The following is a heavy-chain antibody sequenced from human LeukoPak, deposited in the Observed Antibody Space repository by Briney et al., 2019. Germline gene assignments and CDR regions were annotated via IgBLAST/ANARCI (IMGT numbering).Heavy chain of an antibody. CDR1: RFTFSSYW. CDR3: AREGGYGGVFDY. D-gene: IGHD5-12*01. V-gene: IGHV3-7*05. Sequence: PGGSLRLSCAASRFTFSSYWMTWVRQAPRKGLEWVANIKQDGSEQYYVGSVKGRFTISRDNTKNSLFLQMNSLRAEDTAVYYCAREGGYGGVFDYWGQGTLVTVSS. J-gene: IGHJ4*02. CDR2: IKQDGSEQ.